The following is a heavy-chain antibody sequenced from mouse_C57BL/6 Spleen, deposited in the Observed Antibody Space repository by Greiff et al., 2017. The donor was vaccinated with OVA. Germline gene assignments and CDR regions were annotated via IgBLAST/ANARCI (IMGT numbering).Heavy chain of an antibody. CDR2: ISYDGSN. J-gene: IGHJ2*01. V-gene: IGHV3-6*01. D-gene: IGHD1-1*01. CDR1: GYSITSGYY. Sequence: EVHLVESGPGLVKPSQSLSLTCSVTGYSITSGYYWNWIRQFPGNKLEWMGYISYDGSNNYNPSLKNRISITRDTSKNQFFLKLNSVTTEDTATYDCAREGTTVVAHYLDYWGQGTTLTVSS. CDR3: AREGTTVVAHYLDY.